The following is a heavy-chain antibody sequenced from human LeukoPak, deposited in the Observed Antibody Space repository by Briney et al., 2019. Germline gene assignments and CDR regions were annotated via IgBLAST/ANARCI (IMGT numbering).Heavy chain of an antibody. V-gene: IGHV3-48*04. Sequence: PGGSLRLSCAASGFTFSSYSMNWVRQAPGKGLEWVSYISSSGTAIYYADSVKGRFTISRDNAKNSLYLQMNSLRAEDTALYRCARGDRSGWYFDYWGQGSLVTVSS. CDR3: ARGDRSGWYFDY. J-gene: IGHJ4*02. D-gene: IGHD6-19*01. CDR2: ISSSGTAI. CDR1: GFTFSSYS.